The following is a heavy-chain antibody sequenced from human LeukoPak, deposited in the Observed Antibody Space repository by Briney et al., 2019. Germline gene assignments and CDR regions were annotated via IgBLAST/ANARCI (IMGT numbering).Heavy chain of an antibody. V-gene: IGHV4-39*01. D-gene: IGHD4-17*01. CDR3: ASLVTTVYFDY. Sequence: SETLSLTCTVSGGSISSSSYYWGWIRQPPGKGLEGIGGLYSVGNTYYNPSLKSRVTISADTSKNQFSLRLNSLTAADTGVYYCASLVTTVYFDYWGQGTLVTVSS. CDR1: GGSISSSSYY. CDR2: LYSVGNT. J-gene: IGHJ4*02.